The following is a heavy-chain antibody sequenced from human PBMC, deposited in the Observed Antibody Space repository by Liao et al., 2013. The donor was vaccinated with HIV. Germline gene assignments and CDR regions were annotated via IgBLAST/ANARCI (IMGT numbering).Heavy chain of an antibody. D-gene: IGHD7-27*01. CDR2: INHSGST. CDR3: ARRDWGPYYYYMDV. J-gene: IGHJ6*03. V-gene: IGHV4-34*01. Sequence: QVQLQQWGAGLLKPSETLSLTCAVYGGSFSGYYWNWIRQPPGKGLEWIGEINHSGSTNYNPSLKSRVTISVDTSKNQFSLKLSSVTAADTAVYYCARRDWGPYYYYMDVWGKGTTVTVSS. CDR1: GGSFSGYY.